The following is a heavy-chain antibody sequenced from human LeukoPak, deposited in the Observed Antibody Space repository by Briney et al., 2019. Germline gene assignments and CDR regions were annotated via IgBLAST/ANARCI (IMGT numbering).Heavy chain of an antibody. CDR3: ARGYCTNGVCYPHFDY. CDR1: GFTFSSYW. V-gene: IGHV3-74*01. CDR2: INSDGSTT. J-gene: IGHJ4*02. Sequence: GGSLRLSCAASGFTFSSYWMHWVRQALGKGLVWVSRINSDGSTTTYADSVKGRFTISRDNAKNTLYLQMNSLRAEDTAVYYCARGYCTNGVCYPHFDYWAQGTLVTVSS. D-gene: IGHD2-8*01.